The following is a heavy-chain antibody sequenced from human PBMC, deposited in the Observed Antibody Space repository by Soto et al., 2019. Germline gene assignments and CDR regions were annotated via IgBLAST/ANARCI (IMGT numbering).Heavy chain of an antibody. D-gene: IGHD1-1*01. CDR1: GFTFTSSA. Sequence: SVKVSCKASGFTFTSSAMQWVRQARGQRLEWIGWIVVGSGNTNYAQKFQERVTITRDMSTSTAYMELSSLRSEDTAVYYCAADTGTTPDAFEIWGQGTMVTGS. CDR3: AADTGTTPDAFEI. J-gene: IGHJ3*02. V-gene: IGHV1-58*02. CDR2: IVVGSGNT.